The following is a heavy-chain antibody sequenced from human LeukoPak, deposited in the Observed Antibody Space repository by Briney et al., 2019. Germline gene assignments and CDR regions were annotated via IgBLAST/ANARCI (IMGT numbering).Heavy chain of an antibody. V-gene: IGHV3-20*01. CDR3: ARDLTGGSGSYYWYFDL. Sequence: GGSLRLSCAASGFTFDAYGMSWVRQAPGKGLEWVSGINWNGGSTGYADSVKGRFTISRDNAKNSLYLQMNSLRAEDTALYHCARDLTGGSGSYYWYFDLWGRGTLVTVSS. D-gene: IGHD3-10*01. CDR1: GFTFDAYG. CDR2: INWNGGST. J-gene: IGHJ2*01.